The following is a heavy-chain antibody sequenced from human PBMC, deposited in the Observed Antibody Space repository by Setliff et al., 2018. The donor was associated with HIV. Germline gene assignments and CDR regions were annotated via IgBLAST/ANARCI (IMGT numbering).Heavy chain of an antibody. CDR1: GFSLSTSGVG. Sequence: GSGPTLVNPTQTLTLTCTFSGFSLSTSGVGVGWIRQPPGKALEWLALIYWNDDKRYGPSLKSRLTITKDTSKNQVVLTMTNMDPVDTATYYCAHSDGYNYVPFFDYWGQGTLVTVSS. J-gene: IGHJ4*02. CDR2: IYWNDDK. CDR3: AHSDGYNYVPFFDY. D-gene: IGHD5-12*01. V-gene: IGHV2-5*01.